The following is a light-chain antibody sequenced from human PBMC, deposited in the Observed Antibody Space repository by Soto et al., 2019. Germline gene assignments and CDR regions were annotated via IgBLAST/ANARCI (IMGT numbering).Light chain of an antibody. J-gene: IGKJ2*01. CDR3: QQYSIYPYT. Sequence: EIVLTQSPATLSVSPGERATLSCRTSQRISSSLAWYQQKPGQAPRLLIYGATTRATGIPAKFSGSGSGTEFTLTISSLQPDDFGTYYCQQYSIYPYTFGQGTKLEIK. V-gene: IGKV3-15*01. CDR2: GAT. CDR1: QRISSS.